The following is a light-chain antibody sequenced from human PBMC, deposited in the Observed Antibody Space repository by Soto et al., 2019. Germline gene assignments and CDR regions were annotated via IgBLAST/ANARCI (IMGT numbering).Light chain of an antibody. CDR1: QSIRSW. Sequence: DIQMTQSPSTLSASVGYRVTSTCLASQSIRSWLAWSQQKPGKAPKLLIYDASSLESGVPSLFSGSGSGTELTVYICRLQPDDFVSYGCQLYKFYWTGGQG. J-gene: IGKJ1*01. CDR3: QLYKFYWT. CDR2: DAS. V-gene: IGKV1-5*01.